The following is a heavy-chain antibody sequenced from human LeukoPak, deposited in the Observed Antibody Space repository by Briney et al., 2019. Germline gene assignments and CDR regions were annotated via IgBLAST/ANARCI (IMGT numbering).Heavy chain of an antibody. CDR1: GGSISSYY. CDR3: ARGPLIVVVPAASGPYNWFDP. J-gene: IGHJ5*02. CDR2: IYTSGST. Sequence: SETLSLTCTVSGGSISSYYWSWIRQPAGKGLEWIGRIYTSGSTNYNPSLKSRVTMSVDTSKNQFSLKLSSGTAADTAVYYCARGPLIVVVPAASGPYNWFDPWGQGTLVTVSS. D-gene: IGHD2-2*01. V-gene: IGHV4-4*07.